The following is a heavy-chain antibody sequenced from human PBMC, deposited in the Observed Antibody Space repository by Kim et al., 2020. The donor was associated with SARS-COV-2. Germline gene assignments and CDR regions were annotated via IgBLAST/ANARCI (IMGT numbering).Heavy chain of an antibody. CDR1: GYSFTSYW. J-gene: IGHJ6*02. V-gene: IGHV5-10-1*01. Sequence: GESLKISCKGSGYSFTSYWISWVRQMPGKGLEWMGRIDPSDSYTNYSPSFQGHVTISADKSISTAYLQWSSLKASDTAMYYCAIDSSGWYWQRAYYYYGMDVWGQGTTVTVSS. CDR3: AIDSSGWYWQRAYYYYGMDV. D-gene: IGHD6-19*01. CDR2: IDPSDSYT.